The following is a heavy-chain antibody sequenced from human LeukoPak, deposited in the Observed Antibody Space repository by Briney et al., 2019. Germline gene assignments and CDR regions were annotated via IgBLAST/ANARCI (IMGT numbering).Heavy chain of an antibody. CDR2: ISSSSSTI. Sequence: PGGSLRLSCAASGFTLSSYSMNWVRQAPGKGLEWVSYISSSSSTIYYADSVKGRFTISRDNAKNSLYLQMNSLRAEDTAVYYCASRIQLWYDTKYNWFDPWGQGTLVTVSS. J-gene: IGHJ5*02. D-gene: IGHD5-18*01. CDR1: GFTLSSYS. CDR3: ASRIQLWYDTKYNWFDP. V-gene: IGHV3-48*04.